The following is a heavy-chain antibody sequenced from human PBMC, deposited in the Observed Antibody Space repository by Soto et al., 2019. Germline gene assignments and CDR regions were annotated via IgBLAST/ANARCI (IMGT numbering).Heavy chain of an antibody. D-gene: IGHD2-21*02. V-gene: IGHV4-31*03. Sequence: QVQLQESGPGLVKPSQTLSLTCTVSGGSISSGDYYWTWIRQLPGKGLEWIGYIYNSGNTQYNPSLKSRVTISIATSTNQYSLILTSVTAADTAVYYCASQVTFAFDYWGQGTLVTVSS. CDR2: IYNSGNT. J-gene: IGHJ4*02. CDR3: ASQVTFAFDY. CDR1: GGSISSGDYY.